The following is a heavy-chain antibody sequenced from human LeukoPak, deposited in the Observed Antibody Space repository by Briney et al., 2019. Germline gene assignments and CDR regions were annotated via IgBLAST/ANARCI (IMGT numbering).Heavy chain of an antibody. CDR1: GFTFSGYW. CDR3: ARFGMDAAIDY. V-gene: IGHV3-7*01. CDR2: IKQDGSEK. J-gene: IGHJ4*02. D-gene: IGHD2-15*01. Sequence: GGSLRLSCAASGFTFSGYWMSWVCQAPGKGLEWVATIKQDGSEKTYVDSVEGRFTSSRDNAKSSLFLQMDSLRAEDTAVYYCARFGMDAAIDYWGQGTLVTVSS.